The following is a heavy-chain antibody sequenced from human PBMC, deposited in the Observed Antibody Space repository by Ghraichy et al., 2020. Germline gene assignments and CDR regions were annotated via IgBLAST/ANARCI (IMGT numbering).Heavy chain of an antibody. V-gene: IGHV5-10-1*01. J-gene: IGHJ4*02. D-gene: IGHD4-17*01. CDR1: GYSFTSYW. Sequence: GSLNISCKGSGYSFTSYWISWVRQMPGKGLEWMGRIDPSDSYTNYSPSFQGHVTISADKSISTAYLQWSSLKASDTAMYYCASRRTTVTTDFDYWGQGTLVTVSS. CDR3: ASRRTTVTTDFDY. CDR2: IDPSDSYT.